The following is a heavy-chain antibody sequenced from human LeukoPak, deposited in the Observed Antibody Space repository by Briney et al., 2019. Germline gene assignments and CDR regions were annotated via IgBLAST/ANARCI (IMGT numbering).Heavy chain of an antibody. D-gene: IGHD3-22*01. CDR1: GFTFDDYA. Sequence: GRSLRLSCAASGFTFDDYAMHWVRQAPGKGLEWVSGISWNSGSIGYADSVKGRFTISRDNAKNSLYLQMNSLRAEDTALYYRAKDRTGYYDSSGPTAYFDYWGQGTLVTVSS. CDR2: ISWNSGSI. V-gene: IGHV3-9*01. J-gene: IGHJ4*02. CDR3: AKDRTGYYDSSGPTAYFDY.